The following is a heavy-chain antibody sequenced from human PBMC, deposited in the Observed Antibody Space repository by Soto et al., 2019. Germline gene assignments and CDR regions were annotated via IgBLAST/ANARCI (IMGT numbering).Heavy chain of an antibody. V-gene: IGHV3-20*04. D-gene: IGHD6-19*01. J-gene: IGHJ3*01. CDR1: GFRFDDHG. Sequence: EVKLVESGGGMVRPGGSLRLSCTASGFRFDDHGMTWVRQAPGKGLEWVAGITWNGVTTGYADSVKGRFIITRDNAKNSLHLQMNSLRVGDTALYYCARDGGVVVAVDAFDVWGQGTMVTVSS. CDR2: ITWNGVTT. CDR3: ARDGGVVVAVDAFDV.